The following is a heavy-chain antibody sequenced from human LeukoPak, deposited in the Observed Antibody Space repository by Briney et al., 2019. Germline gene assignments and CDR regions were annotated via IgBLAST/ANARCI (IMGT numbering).Heavy chain of an antibody. CDR1: GFTFSSYA. V-gene: IGHV3-23*01. CDR3: AVTIPAGNWFDP. J-gene: IGHJ5*02. Sequence: GGSLRLSCAASGFTFSSYAMSWVRQAPGKGLEWVSAISGSGGSTYYADSVKGRLTISRDNSKNTLYLQMNSLRAEDTAVYYCAVTIPAGNWFDPWGQGTLVTVSS. CDR2: ISGSGGST. D-gene: IGHD2-2*01.